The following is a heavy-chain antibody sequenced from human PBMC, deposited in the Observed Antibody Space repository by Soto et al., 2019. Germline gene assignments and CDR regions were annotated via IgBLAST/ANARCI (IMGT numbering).Heavy chain of an antibody. V-gene: IGHV4-59*01. J-gene: IGHJ4*02. CDR3: ARRYSDILTGYFYFNY. CDR2: IYYSGSI. CDR1: DGSISSYY. D-gene: IGHD3-9*01. Sequence: PSETLSLTCTVSDGSISSYYWSWIRQPPGKGLEWIGYIYYSGSINYNPSVKSRVTISVDTSKNQFSLKLTSVTAADTAVYYCARRYSDILTGYFYFNYWGQGALVTVSS.